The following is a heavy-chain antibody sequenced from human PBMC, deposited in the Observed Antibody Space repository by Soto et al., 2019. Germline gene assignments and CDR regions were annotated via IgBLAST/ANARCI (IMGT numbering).Heavy chain of an antibody. CDR2: INHSGST. Sequence: SETLSLTCAVYGGSFSGYYWSWIRQPPGKGLEWIGEINHSGSTNYNPSLKSRVTISVDTSKNQFSLKLSSVTAADTAVYYCASIADIVVGPAAARGYYYGMDVWGQGTTVTVSS. CDR3: ASIADIVVGPAAARGYYYGMDV. V-gene: IGHV4-34*01. J-gene: IGHJ6*02. D-gene: IGHD2-2*01. CDR1: GGSFSGYY.